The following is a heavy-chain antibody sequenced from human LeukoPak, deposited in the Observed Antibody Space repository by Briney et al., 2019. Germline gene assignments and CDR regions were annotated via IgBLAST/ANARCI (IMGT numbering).Heavy chain of an antibody. D-gene: IGHD6-13*01. CDR3: ASRGSAQQPYYYYMDI. CDR1: GDSISSGYYF. V-gene: IGHV4-61*02. J-gene: IGHJ6*03. Sequence: PSETLSLTCSVSGDSISSGYYFRRWIRQRAGKGLEWIGRIYRNGDTNYNPSLKSRVTISLDTSSNQFSLKLTSVTAADKAVYFCASRGSAQQPYYYYMDIWGKGTTVTVSS. CDR2: IYRNGDT.